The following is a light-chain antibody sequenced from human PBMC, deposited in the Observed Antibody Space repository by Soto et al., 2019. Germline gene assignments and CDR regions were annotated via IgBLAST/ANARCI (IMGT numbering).Light chain of an antibody. Sequence: EIVLTLSPATLSLSPGQRDTLSCRASQSVRIYLIWCQQKPGQAPRLLMYEASKRATGIPARFSGGGSGTDFTLTISSLEPEDSAVYYCQQCNTWPRTFGQGTKVDI. CDR3: QQCNTWPRT. J-gene: IGKJ1*01. V-gene: IGKV3-11*01. CDR2: EAS. CDR1: QSVRIY.